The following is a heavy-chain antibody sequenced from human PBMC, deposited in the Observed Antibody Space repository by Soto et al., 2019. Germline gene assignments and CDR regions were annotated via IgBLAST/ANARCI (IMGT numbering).Heavy chain of an antibody. D-gene: IGHD1-26*01. CDR1: GFTFSDYY. V-gene: IGHV3-11*01. J-gene: IGHJ4*02. Sequence: GSLLLACSASGFTFSDYYMSGIRQAPGKGLEWVSYISSSGSTIYYADSVKGRFTISRDNAKNSLYLQMNSLRAEDTDVYYCAIQGATSDDYWGQGTLVTVYS. CDR2: ISSSGSTI. CDR3: AIQGATSDDY.